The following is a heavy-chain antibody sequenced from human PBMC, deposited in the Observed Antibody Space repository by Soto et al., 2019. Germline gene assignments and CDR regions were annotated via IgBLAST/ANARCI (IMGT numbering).Heavy chain of an antibody. CDR1: GGSFSGYY. CDR3: AVGPLLAQGAPFEY. V-gene: IGHV4-34*01. Sequence: SETLSLTCAVYGGSFSGYYWSWIRQPPGKGLEWIGEINHSGSTNYNPSLKSRVTISVDTSKNQFSLKLSSVTAADTAVYYCAVGPLLAQGAPFEYCGQGTLVTVSS. CDR2: INHSGST. J-gene: IGHJ4*02. D-gene: IGHD1-26*01.